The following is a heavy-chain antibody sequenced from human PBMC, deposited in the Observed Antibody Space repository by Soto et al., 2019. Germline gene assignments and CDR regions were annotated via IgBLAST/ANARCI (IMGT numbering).Heavy chain of an antibody. CDR3: EREEGSYNMGTFPFYYMDV. CDR2: IIPILGTG. D-gene: IGHD3-10*01. J-gene: IGHJ6*03. CDR1: GGTFTSDT. Sequence: QVHLVQSGPEVKKSGSSVKVSCKLSGGTFTSDTISWLRRAPGQGLEWMGRIIPILGTGNYAQKFQGRITITEDKSTNTGYMELSSLTSEDTAIYYCEREEGSYNMGTFPFYYMDVWGNGTTVTVSS. V-gene: IGHV1-69*08.